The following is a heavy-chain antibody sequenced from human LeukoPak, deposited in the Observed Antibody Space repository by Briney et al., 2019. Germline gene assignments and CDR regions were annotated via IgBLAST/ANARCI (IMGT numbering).Heavy chain of an antibody. J-gene: IGHJ6*02. D-gene: IGHD5-18*01. CDR2: MNPNSGNT. CDR3: ARVGGYSYGYYYYYYYGMDV. CDR1: GYTFTGYY. Sequence: ASVKVSCKASGYTFTGYYMHWVRQAPGQGLEWMGWMNPNSGNTGYAQKFQGRVTMTRNTSISTAYMELSSLRSEDTAVYYCARVGGYSYGYYYYYYYGMDVWGQGTTVTVSS. V-gene: IGHV1-8*02.